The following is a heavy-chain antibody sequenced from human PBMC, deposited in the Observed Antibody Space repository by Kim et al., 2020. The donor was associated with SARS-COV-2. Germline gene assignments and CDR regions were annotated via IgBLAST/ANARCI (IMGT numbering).Heavy chain of an antibody. CDR2: IPYDGSDT. Sequence: GGSLRLSCAASGFTFSNYGMHWVRQAPGKGLEWVSFIPYDGSDTYYADSVKGRFTISRENSKSTLFLQMNSLGAEDTAVYYCANLDSRIDYYIDYWGQGTLVTVSS. CDR3: ANLDSRIDYYIDY. V-gene: IGHV3-30*02. CDR1: GFTFSNYG. J-gene: IGHJ4*02. D-gene: IGHD3-9*01.